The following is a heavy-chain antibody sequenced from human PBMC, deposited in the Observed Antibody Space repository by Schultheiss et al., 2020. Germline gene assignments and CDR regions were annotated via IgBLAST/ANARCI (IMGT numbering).Heavy chain of an antibody. J-gene: IGHJ4*02. CDR1: GGTFSDYA. Sequence: SVKVSCKASGGTFSDYAVSWVRQAPGQGLEWMGRILPVFGTATYAQKLQGRVTMTTDTSTSTAYMELRSLRSDDTAVYYCARYHRYYYDSSGYYYPDYWGQGTLVTVSS. CDR3: ARYHRYYYDSSGYYYPDY. D-gene: IGHD3-22*01. V-gene: IGHV1-69*05. CDR2: ILPVFGTA.